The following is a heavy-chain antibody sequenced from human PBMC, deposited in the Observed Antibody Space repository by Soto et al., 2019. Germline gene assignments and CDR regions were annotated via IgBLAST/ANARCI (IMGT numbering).Heavy chain of an antibody. J-gene: IGHJ3*02. CDR2: IDPSRSLI. D-gene: IGHD7-27*01. Sequence: EAQLVDAGGGLVQPGGSLRLSCVASGFSFSSYSMSWVRQAPGKGLEWISYIDPSRSLIYYADSVEGRFVISRDNAKSSLDLQLNSLRDDDAALYYCERDRLTGDAREAFDIWGRGTMVTVSS. CDR3: ERDRLTGDAREAFDI. CDR1: GFSFSSYS. V-gene: IGHV3-48*02.